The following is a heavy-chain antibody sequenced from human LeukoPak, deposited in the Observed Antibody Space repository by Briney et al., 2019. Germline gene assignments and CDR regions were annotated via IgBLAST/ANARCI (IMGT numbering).Heavy chain of an antibody. CDR1: GFTFGKYW. J-gene: IGHJ4*02. D-gene: IGHD3-3*01. CDR2: IKLDGSGK. CDR3: ARDQYDTWSRRGNFDS. Sequence: GGSLRLSCVASGFTFGKYWMSWVRQAPGKGLEWVASIKLDGSGKNYVDSVKGRFTISRDNTKNSLYLQMNSPRAEDTAVFYCARDQYDTWSRRGNFDSWGQGTLVTVSS. V-gene: IGHV3-7*03.